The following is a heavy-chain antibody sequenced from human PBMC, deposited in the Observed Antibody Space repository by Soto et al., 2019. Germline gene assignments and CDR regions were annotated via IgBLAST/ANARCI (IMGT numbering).Heavy chain of an antibody. CDR1: GFTFSDYY. D-gene: IGHD1-26*01. V-gene: IGHV3-11*01. J-gene: IGHJ6*02. Sequence: GGSLRLSCEASGFTFSDYYMTWIRQAPGKGLEWVSYISSRDNAVYYADSVKGRFTISRDNAKNSLYLQMNSLRAEDRAVYYCASEGASGFGMDVWGQGTTVTVSS. CDR2: ISSRDNAV. CDR3: ASEGASGFGMDV.